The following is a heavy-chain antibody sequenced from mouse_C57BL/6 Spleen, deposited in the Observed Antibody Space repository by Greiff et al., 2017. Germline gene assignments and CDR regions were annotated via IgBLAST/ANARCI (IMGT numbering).Heavy chain of an antibody. V-gene: IGHV1-22*01. J-gene: IGHJ2*01. CDR2: INPNNGGT. CDR3: ARERSYYYGSSFDY. Sequence: VQLQQSGPELAKPGASVKMSCKASGYTFTDYNMHWVKQSHGKSLEWIGYINPNNGGTSYNQKFKGKATLTVNKSSSTAYMVLRSLTSEDSAVYYCARERSYYYGSSFDYWGQGTTLTVSS. D-gene: IGHD1-1*01. CDR1: GYTFTDYN.